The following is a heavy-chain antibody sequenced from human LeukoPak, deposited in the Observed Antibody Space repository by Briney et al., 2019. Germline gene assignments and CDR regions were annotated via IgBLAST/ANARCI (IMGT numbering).Heavy chain of an antibody. V-gene: IGHV3-66*04. CDR3: ARLGFGVLLSAPSLDY. CDR1: GFTVSTNY. D-gene: IGHD2/OR15-2a*01. CDR2: IYSGDNT. Sequence: GGSLRLSCAASGFTVSTNYMSWVRQAPGKGLEWVSVIYSGDNTYYADSVKGRFTISRDNSKNTLYLQMNSLRAEDTAVYYCARLGFGVLLSAPSLDYWGQGILVTVSS. J-gene: IGHJ4*02.